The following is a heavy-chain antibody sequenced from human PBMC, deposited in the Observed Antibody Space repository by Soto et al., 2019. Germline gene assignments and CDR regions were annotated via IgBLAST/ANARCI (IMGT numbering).Heavy chain of an antibody. Sequence: SETLSLTCTVSGGSVSSTDNYWTWIRQPPGKGLERIGYIYYSGSTVYNPSLKSRVTISLDTSTNQFSLKLSSVTAADTAVYYCAREAYGMDVWGQGTTVTVSS. J-gene: IGHJ6*02. CDR2: IYYSGST. CDR3: AREAYGMDV. CDR1: GGSVSSTDNY. V-gene: IGHV4-61*08.